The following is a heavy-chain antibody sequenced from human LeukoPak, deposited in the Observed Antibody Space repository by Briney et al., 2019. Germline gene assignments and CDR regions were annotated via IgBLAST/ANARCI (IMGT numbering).Heavy chain of an antibody. CDR1: GGTFSSYA. CDR3: ARDLMDYYDSSGYYGS. J-gene: IGHJ5*02. CDR2: IIPIFGTA. Sequence: AASVKVSCKASGGTFSSYAISWVRQAPGQGLEWMGRIIPIFGTANYAQKFQGRVTITADESTSTAYMGLSSLRSEDTAVYYCARDLMDYYDSSGYYGSWGQGTLVTVSS. V-gene: IGHV1-69*13. D-gene: IGHD3-22*01.